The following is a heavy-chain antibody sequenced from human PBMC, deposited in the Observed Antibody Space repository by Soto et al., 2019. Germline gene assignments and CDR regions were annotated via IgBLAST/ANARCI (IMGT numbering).Heavy chain of an antibody. J-gene: IGHJ5*02. V-gene: IGHV3-66*01. D-gene: IGHD6-13*01. Sequence: GGSLRLSCAASGFTVSSNYMSWVRQAPGKGLEWVSVIYSGGSTYYADSVKGRFTISRDNSKNTLYLQMNSLRAEDTAVYYCARDRTLFQQPFDPWGQGTLVTVSS. CDR2: IYSGGST. CDR3: ARDRTLFQQPFDP. CDR1: GFTVSSNY.